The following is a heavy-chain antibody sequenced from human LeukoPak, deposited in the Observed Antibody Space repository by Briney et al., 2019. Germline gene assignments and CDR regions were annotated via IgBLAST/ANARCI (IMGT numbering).Heavy chain of an antibody. J-gene: IGHJ4*02. CDR3: AKVSDFWSGYYDDY. V-gene: IGHV3-7*03. Sequence: GGSLRLSCAASGFTFSSYWMSWVRQAAGKGLEWVANIKQDGSEKYYVDSVRGRFTISRDNAKNSLYLQMNRLRVEDTAVYYCAKVSDFWSGYYDDYWGQGILVTVSS. D-gene: IGHD3-3*01. CDR1: GFTFSSYW. CDR2: IKQDGSEK.